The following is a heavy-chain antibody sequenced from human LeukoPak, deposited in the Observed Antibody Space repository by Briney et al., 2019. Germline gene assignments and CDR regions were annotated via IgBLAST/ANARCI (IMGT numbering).Heavy chain of an antibody. J-gene: IGHJ4*02. CDR1: GFTFSIYD. CDR2: ISDSGTST. Sequence: GGSLRLFCAASGFTFSIYDMIWVRQAPGKGLEWVSLISDSGTSTYYPDSVKGRFTLSRHNSKNTVYLQMNSLRAEDTAVYYCAKGVSDYGSGRPFDYWGQGTLVTVSS. V-gene: IGHV3-23*01. D-gene: IGHD3-10*01. CDR3: AKGVSDYGSGRPFDY.